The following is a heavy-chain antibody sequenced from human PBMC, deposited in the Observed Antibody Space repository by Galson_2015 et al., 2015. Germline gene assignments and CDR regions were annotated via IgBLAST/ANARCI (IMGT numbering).Heavy chain of an antibody. CDR3: ARAGQFYFDY. CDR1: GDSVSSISAG. V-gene: IGHV6-1*01. J-gene: IGHJ4*02. Sequence: CAISGDSVSSISAGWNWIRQSPSRGLEWLGRTYYRSKWFSYSASSVRSRIRISPDTSKNQFSMQLNSVTSEDTAVYYCARAGQFYFDYWGQGSLVTVSS. CDR2: TYYRSKWFS.